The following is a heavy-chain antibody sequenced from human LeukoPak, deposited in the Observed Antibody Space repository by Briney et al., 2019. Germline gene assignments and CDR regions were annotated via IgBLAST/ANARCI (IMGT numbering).Heavy chain of an antibody. J-gene: IGHJ4*02. V-gene: IGHV3-7*04. Sequence: GGSLRLSCAASGFAFSSYWMNWVRQAPGKGLEWVANIKPDGSDEYYVDSVKGRFTISRDNAENSLYLQMNSLRAEDTAVYYCARENFQYWAQGTLVTVSS. CDR2: IKPDGSDE. CDR3: ARENFQY. CDR1: GFAFSSYW.